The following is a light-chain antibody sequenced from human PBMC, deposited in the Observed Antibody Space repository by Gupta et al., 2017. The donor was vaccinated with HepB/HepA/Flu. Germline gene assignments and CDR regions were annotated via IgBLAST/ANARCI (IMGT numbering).Light chain of an antibody. CDR2: VNSDGSH. Sequence: QLQLTISPSPSASLARSVMLTSTPSSGHSSFAIAWHQQQPEKGPRFLMKVNSDGSHSKGDGIPDRFSGSSSGAERYLTISSLQSEDEADYYCQTWNTGVEVFGGGTKLTVL. CDR1: SGHSSFA. J-gene: IGLJ3*02. CDR3: QTWNTGVEV. V-gene: IGLV4-69*01.